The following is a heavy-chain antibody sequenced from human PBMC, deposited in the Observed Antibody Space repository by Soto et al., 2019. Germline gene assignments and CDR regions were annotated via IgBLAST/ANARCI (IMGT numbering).Heavy chain of an antibody. D-gene: IGHD4-17*01. CDR1: GFTFDDYG. CDR2: INWNGGST. Sequence: PGGSLRLSCAAPGFTFDDYGMSWVRQAPGKGLEWVSGINWNGGSTGYADSVKGRFTISRDNAKNSLYLQMSSLRAEDTALYYCARGPTVTTPGVFHYWGQGTLVTVSS. J-gene: IGHJ4*02. CDR3: ARGPTVTTPGVFHY. V-gene: IGHV3-20*04.